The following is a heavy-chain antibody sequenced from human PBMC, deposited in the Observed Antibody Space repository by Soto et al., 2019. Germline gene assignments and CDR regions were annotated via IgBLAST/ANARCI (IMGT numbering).Heavy chain of an antibody. V-gene: IGHV4-31*03. J-gene: IGHJ4*02. Sequence: QVQLQESGPGLVKPSQTLSLTCTVSGGSISSGGYYWSWIRQHPGKGLEWIGYIYYSGSTYYNPSLKSRVTISVDTSKNQFSLKLSSVTAADTAVYYCARGRGIVATINRSLLFDYWGQGTLVTVSS. D-gene: IGHD5-12*01. CDR2: IYYSGST. CDR3: ARGRGIVATINRSLLFDY. CDR1: GGSISSGGYY.